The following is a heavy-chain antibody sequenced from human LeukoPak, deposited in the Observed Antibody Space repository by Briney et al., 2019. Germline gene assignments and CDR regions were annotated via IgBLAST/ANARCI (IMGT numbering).Heavy chain of an antibody. CDR1: GGSISSNNW. Sequence: SETLSLTCAVSGGSISSNNWWGWVRQPPGKGLEWIGEVYHSGSPNYNPSLKSRVTISVDKSRNHFSLNLSSVTAADTAVYYCARVNINNWHSCDYWGQGTLVTVSS. V-gene: IGHV4-4*02. CDR3: ARVNINNWHSCDY. D-gene: IGHD1-1*01. CDR2: VYHSGSP. J-gene: IGHJ4*02.